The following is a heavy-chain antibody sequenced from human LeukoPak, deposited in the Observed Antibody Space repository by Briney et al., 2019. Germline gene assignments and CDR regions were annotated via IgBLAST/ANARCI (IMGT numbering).Heavy chain of an antibody. V-gene: IGHV3-30-3*01. D-gene: IGHD6-13*01. J-gene: IGHJ4*02. CDR2: ISYDGSNK. Sequence: GRSLRLSCAASGFTFSSYAMHWVRQAPGKGLEWVAVISYDGSNKYYADSVKGRFTISRDNSKNTLYLQMNSLRAEDTAVYYCATRPDSSSWYGPFDYWGQGTLVTVSS. CDR3: ATRPDSSSWYGPFDY. CDR1: GFTFSSYA.